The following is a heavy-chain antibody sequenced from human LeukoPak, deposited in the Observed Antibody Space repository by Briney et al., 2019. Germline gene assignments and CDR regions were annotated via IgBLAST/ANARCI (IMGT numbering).Heavy chain of an antibody. Sequence: SETLSLTCAVYGGSFSGYYWSWIRQPPGKGLEWIGEINHSGSTNYNPSLKSRVTISVDTSKNQFSLKLSSVTAADTAVYYCARGDTGFWKTRRFYYYCYMDVWGKGTTVTVSS. CDR3: ARGDTGFWKTRRFYYYCYMDV. J-gene: IGHJ6*03. CDR1: GGSFSGYY. D-gene: IGHD3-3*01. V-gene: IGHV4-34*01. CDR2: INHSGST.